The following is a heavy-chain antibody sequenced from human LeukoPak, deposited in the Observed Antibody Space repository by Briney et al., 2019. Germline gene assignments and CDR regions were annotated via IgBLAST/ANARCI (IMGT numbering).Heavy chain of an antibody. CDR2: ISGSGGST. D-gene: IGHD3-10*01. Sequence: GGSLRLSCAASGFTFSSYAMSWVRQAPGKGLEWVSAISGSGGSTYYADSVKGRFTISRDNSKNTLYLQMNSLRAEDTAVYYCAKLFQIGYYGSGSYKVLFDYWGQGTLVTVSS. J-gene: IGHJ4*02. CDR1: GFTFSSYA. V-gene: IGHV3-23*01. CDR3: AKLFQIGYYGSGSYKVLFDY.